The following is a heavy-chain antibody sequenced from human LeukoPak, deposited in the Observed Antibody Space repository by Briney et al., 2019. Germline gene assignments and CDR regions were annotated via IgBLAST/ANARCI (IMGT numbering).Heavy chain of an antibody. J-gene: IGHJ4*02. V-gene: IGHV4-4*02. D-gene: IGHD3/OR15-3a*01. CDR1: GGSISSSNW. CDR3: ARQTGSGLFILP. CDR2: IYHSGST. Sequence: SGTLSLTCAVSGGSISSSNWWSWVRQPPGKGLEWIGEIYHSGSTNYNPSLKSQVSISIDTSKNQFSLRLTSVTAADTAVYYCARQTGSGLFILPGGQGTLVTVSS.